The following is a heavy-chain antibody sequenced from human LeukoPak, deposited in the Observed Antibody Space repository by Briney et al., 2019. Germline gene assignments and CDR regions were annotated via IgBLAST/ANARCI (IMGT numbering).Heavy chain of an antibody. D-gene: IGHD6-19*01. Sequence: GGSLRLSCAASGFTFSSYEMNWVRQAPGKGLEWVSYISSSGSTIYYADSVKGRFTISRDNAKNSLYLQMNSLRAEDTAVYYCARDKGSGWSYYYGMDVWGQGTTVTVSS. CDR2: ISSSGSTI. V-gene: IGHV3-48*03. CDR1: GFTFSSYE. J-gene: IGHJ6*02. CDR3: ARDKGSGWSYYYGMDV.